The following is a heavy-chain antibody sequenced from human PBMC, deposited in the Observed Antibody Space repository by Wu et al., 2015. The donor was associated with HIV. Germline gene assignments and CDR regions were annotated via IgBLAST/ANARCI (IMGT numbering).Heavy chain of an antibody. CDR1: GYTFTSYG. Sequence: QVQLVQSGAEMKKPGASVKVSCKASGYTFTSYGISWVRQAPGQGLEWMGWISAYNGNTNYAQKLQGRVTMTTDTSTSTAYMELRSLRSDDTAVYYCARLQGSGSYISYYYYYYGMDAWGQGTTVTVSS. CDR2: ISAYNGNT. CDR3: ARLQGSGSYISYYYYYYGMDA. V-gene: IGHV1-18*01. J-gene: IGHJ6*02. D-gene: IGHD3-10*01.